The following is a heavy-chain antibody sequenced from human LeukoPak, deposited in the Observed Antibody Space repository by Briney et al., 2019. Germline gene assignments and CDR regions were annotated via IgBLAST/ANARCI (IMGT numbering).Heavy chain of an antibody. CDR1: GFTFSSYS. CDR2: ISSSSSYI. V-gene: IGHV3-21*01. Sequence: PGGSLRLSCAASGFTFSSYSMNWVRQAPGKGLEWVSSISSSSSYIYYADSVKGRFTISRDNAKNSLYLQMNGLRAEDTAVYYCARDPDRLVVAAAFDYWGQGTLVTVSS. J-gene: IGHJ4*02. CDR3: ARDPDRLVVAAAFDY. D-gene: IGHD2-15*01.